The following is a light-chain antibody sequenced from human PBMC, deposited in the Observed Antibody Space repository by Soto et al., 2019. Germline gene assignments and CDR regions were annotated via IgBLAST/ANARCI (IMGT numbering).Light chain of an antibody. CDR2: AAS. J-gene: IGKJ3*01. Sequence: EIPKIPVPSVPFATLRERGTLTFPGSQNIDYYLNWYQQKPGTAPKLLIFAASTFQSGVPSRFSGSGSGTDFTLTISSLQPEDFATYYCQQSYSTLFTFGPGTKVDIK. CDR3: QQSYSTLFT. V-gene: IGKV1-39*01. CDR1: QNIDYY.